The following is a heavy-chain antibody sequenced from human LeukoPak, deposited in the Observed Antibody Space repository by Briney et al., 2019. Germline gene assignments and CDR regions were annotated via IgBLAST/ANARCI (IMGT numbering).Heavy chain of an antibody. D-gene: IGHD3-9*01. CDR3: TRGASPVRYFDNNWFDP. CDR1: GYIFTSHD. Sequence: ASVKVSCKASGYIFTSHDINWVRQATGQGLEWMGLMNPNSGNTDYAQKFQGRVTITRNTSISTAYMELSSLRSEDTAVYYCTRGASPVRYFDNNWFDPWGQGTLVTVSS. V-gene: IGHV1-8*02. J-gene: IGHJ5*02. CDR2: MNPNSGNT.